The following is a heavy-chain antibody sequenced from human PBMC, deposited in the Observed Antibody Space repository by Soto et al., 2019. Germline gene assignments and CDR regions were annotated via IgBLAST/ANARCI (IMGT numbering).Heavy chain of an antibody. D-gene: IGHD3-10*01. CDR2: IAFISTT. Sequence: SETLSLTCSVSGGAMNDYYWSWIRQDPGEGQEWVGDIAFISTTTCNPSFGCRVTLSIYRVIKLLPRSMSSVTASDRAVYRCARRAASYNRGGYWLGKGSFVHRGQGTLLTVSS. CDR1: GGAMNDYY. V-gene: IGHV4-59*01. J-gene: IGHJ4*03. CDR3: ARRAASYNRGGYWLGKGSFVH.